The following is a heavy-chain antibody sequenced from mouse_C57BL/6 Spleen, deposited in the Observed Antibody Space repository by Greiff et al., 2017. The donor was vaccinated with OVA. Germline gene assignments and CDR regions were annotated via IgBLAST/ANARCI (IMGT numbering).Heavy chain of an antibody. CDR3: ARDYYGSSTWFAY. J-gene: IGHJ3*01. CDR2: ISDGGSYT. V-gene: IGHV5-4*01. Sequence: EVQVVESGGGLVKPGGSLKLSCAASGFTFSSYAMSWVRQTPEKRLEWVATISDGGSYTYYPDNVKGRFTISRDNAKNNLYLQMSHLKSEDTAVYYCARDYYGSSTWFAYWGQGTLVTVSA. D-gene: IGHD1-1*01. CDR1: GFTFSSYA.